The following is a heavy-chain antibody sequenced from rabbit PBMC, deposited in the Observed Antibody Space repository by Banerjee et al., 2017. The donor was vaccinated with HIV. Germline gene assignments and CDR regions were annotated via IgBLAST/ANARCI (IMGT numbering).Heavy chain of an antibody. D-gene: IGHD6-1*01. CDR1: GFDLSHYYY. Sequence: GASLTLTCTASGFDLSHYYYMYWVRQAPGKGLEWIGCIYTGGSGGTYYASWAKGRFTISKTSSTTVTLQMTSLAAADTATYFCARGGYSYPTSNYFNLWGPGTLVTVS. CDR2: IYTGGSGGT. V-gene: IGHV1S40*01. J-gene: IGHJ4*01. CDR3: ARGGYSYPTSNYFNL.